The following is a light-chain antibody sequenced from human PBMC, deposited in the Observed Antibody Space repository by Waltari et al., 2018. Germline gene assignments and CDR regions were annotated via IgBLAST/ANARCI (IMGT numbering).Light chain of an antibody. CDR3: QSYDTSTRV. CDR2: END. CDR1: NGSIAANY. J-gene: IGLJ3*02. Sequence: NFELTQPHSVSESPEKTVAISCTRNNGSIAANYVLWYQQRPGSSPTIVMYENDQRPSGVSGRFSGSIDSSSNSASLTISGLKTDDEADYFCQSYDTSTRVFGGGTKLTVL. V-gene: IGLV6-57*01.